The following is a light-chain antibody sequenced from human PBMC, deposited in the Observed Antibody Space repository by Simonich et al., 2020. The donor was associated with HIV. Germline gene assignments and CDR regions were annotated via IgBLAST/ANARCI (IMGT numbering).Light chain of an antibody. Sequence: EIVMTQSPATLSVSPGERATLFCRASQSVRSQLAWYQQKPGQAPRLLIYDASNRATGIPARFSGSGSGTDFTLTISSLQPDDFATYYCQQYNSYWTFGQGTKVEIK. CDR1: QSVRSQ. CDR2: DAS. V-gene: IGKV3D-15*01. J-gene: IGKJ1*01. CDR3: QQYNSYWT.